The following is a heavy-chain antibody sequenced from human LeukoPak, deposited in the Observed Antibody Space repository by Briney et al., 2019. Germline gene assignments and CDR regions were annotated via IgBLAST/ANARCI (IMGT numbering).Heavy chain of an antibody. CDR3: AKDLESAVAATGFDY. V-gene: IGHV3-23*01. J-gene: IGHJ4*02. CDR1: GFTFSSYA. Sequence: GGSLRLSCAASGFTFSSYAMSWVRQAPGKGLEWVSAISGSGGSTYYADSVKGRFTISRDNSKNTLYLQMNSLRAEDTAVYYCAKDLESAVAATGFDYWGQGTLVTVSS. D-gene: IGHD2-15*01. CDR2: ISGSGGST.